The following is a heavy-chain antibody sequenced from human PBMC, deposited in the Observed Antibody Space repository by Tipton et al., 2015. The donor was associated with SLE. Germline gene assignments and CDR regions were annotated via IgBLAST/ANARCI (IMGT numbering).Heavy chain of an antibody. V-gene: IGHV4-4*08. CDR1: GNSISSYY. Sequence: GLVKPSETLSLTCTVSGNSISSYYWSWIRQSPEKGLEWIGSIYISGSIHYNPSLKSRVTMSVDTSKNQFSLKLNSLTAADTAVYYCAGSGYDYFKWFDPWSQGILVTVSS. CDR3: AGSGYDYFKWFDP. CDR2: IYISGSI. J-gene: IGHJ5*02. D-gene: IGHD5-12*01.